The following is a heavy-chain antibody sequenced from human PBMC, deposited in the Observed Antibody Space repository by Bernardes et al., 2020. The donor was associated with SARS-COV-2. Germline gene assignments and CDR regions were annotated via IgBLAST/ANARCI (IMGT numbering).Heavy chain of an antibody. CDR3: ARVDSSGYYYVHYYYGMDV. CDR2: IKQDGSEK. Sequence: GGSLRLSRAASGFTFSSYWMSWVRQAPGKGLEWVANIKQDGSEKYYVDSVKGRFTISRDNAKNSLYLQMNSLRAEDTAVYYCARVDSSGYYYVHYYYGMDVWGQGTTVTVSS. CDR1: GFTFSSYW. V-gene: IGHV3-7*01. D-gene: IGHD3-22*01. J-gene: IGHJ6*02.